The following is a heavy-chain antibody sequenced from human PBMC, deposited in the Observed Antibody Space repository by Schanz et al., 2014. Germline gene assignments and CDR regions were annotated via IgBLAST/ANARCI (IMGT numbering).Heavy chain of an antibody. CDR2: IWIDGTNK. Sequence: QVQLVESGGGVVQPGRSLRLSCSASGFTLSSYGMHWVRQAPGKGLEWLAVIWIDGTNKYYADSVKGRFTISRDTSKNTLYLLLNSLRAEDTADYYCARDRYSYGSGLAFDIWGQGTLVTVSS. CDR3: ARDRYSYGSGLAFDI. J-gene: IGHJ3*02. CDR1: GFTLSSYG. V-gene: IGHV3-33*01. D-gene: IGHD5-18*01.